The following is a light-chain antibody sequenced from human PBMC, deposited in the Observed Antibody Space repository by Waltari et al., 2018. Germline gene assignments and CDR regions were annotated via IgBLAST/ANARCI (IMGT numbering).Light chain of an antibody. CDR3: NSRDSSGNHNWV. CDR2: GKN. Sequence: SSELTQDPAVSVALGQTVRITCQGDSLRSYYASWYQQKPGQAPVLVIYGKNNRPSGTPDRFARSSSGNTASLTITGAQAEDEADYYCNSRDSSGNHNWVFGGGTKLTVL. J-gene: IGLJ3*02. CDR1: SLRSYY. V-gene: IGLV3-19*01.